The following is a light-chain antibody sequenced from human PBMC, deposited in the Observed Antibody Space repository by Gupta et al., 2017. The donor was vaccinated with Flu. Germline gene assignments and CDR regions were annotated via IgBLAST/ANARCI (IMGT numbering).Light chain of an antibody. Sequence: ISCRFSQSRLDISGYSYLDWYMHKQGQCPQLLDLLSSNRAPRVPDRFSGGGSGSDFTLKISGVEAYDVGTYYCMQALQTPLTFGGGTKVEI. CDR3: MQALQTPLT. V-gene: IGKV2-28*01. J-gene: IGKJ4*01. CDR2: LSS. CDR1: QSRLDISGYSY.